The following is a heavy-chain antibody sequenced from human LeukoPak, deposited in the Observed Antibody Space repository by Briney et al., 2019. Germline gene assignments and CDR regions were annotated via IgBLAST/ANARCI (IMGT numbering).Heavy chain of an antibody. D-gene: IGHD3-22*01. CDR2: INPNNGGT. V-gene: IGHV1-2*02. CDR3: ARVKGYYYDSSGYYPGYYFDY. J-gene: IGHJ4*02. CDR1: GYTFTGYY. Sequence: ASVKVSCKASGYTFTGYYMHWVRQAPGQGLEWMGWINPNNGGTNYAQKFQGRVTMTRDTSISTAYMELSRLRSDDPAVYYCARVKGYYYDSSGYYPGYYFDYWGQGTLVTVSS.